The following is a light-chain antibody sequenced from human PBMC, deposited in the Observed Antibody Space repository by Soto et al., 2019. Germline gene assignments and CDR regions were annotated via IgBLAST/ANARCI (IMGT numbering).Light chain of an antibody. Sequence: ETVMTQSPATLSVSPGDTATLSCRASQNVYTNLAWYQQKPGQAPRLVLYGASTRATGVPARFSGSGSGTEFTLTISSLQSEDFAVYYCQQYNSWPPYTFGQGTKVEIK. CDR2: GAS. CDR3: QQYNSWPPYT. CDR1: QNVYTN. V-gene: IGKV3-15*01. J-gene: IGKJ2*01.